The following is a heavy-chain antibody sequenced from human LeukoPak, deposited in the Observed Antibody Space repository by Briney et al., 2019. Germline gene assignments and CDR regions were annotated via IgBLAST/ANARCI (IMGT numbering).Heavy chain of an antibody. CDR1: GFTFSSYS. J-gene: IGHJ6*03. CDR3: ARKKRNPGIAAAGTDYYYYMDV. V-gene: IGHV3-21*01. CDR2: ISSSSSYI. Sequence: GGSLRLSCAASGFTFSSYSMNWVRQAPGKGLEWVSSISSSSSYIYYADSVKGRFTISRDNAKNSLYLQMNSLRAEDTAVYYCARKKRNPGIAAAGTDYYYYMDVWGKGTTVTVSS. D-gene: IGHD6-13*01.